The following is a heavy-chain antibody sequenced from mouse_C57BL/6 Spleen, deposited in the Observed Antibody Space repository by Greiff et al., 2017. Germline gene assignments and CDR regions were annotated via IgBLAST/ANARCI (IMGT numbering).Heavy chain of an antibody. CDR1: GYAFSSYW. V-gene: IGHV1-80*01. CDR3: ARGVGEAWFAY. CDR2: IYPGDGDT. Sequence: QVQLKESGAELVKPGASVKISCKASGYAFSSYWMNWVKQRPGKGLEWIGQIYPGDGDTNYNGKFKGKATLTADKSSSTAYMQLSSLTSEDSAVYFCARGVGEAWFAYWGQGTLVTVSA. D-gene: IGHD1-1*02. J-gene: IGHJ3*01.